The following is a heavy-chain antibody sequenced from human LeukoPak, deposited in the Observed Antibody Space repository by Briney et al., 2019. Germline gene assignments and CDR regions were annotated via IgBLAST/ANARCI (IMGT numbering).Heavy chain of an antibody. J-gene: IGHJ3*02. CDR2: INPNSGGT. CDR3: ARDHIVATIGAFDI. CDR1: GYTFTGYY. V-gene: IGHV1-2*02. Sequence: ASVKVSCKASGYTFTGYYMHWVRQAPGQGLEWMGWINPNSGGTNYAQKFQGRVTMTRDTSINTAYMELSRLRSDDTAVYYCARDHIVATIGAFDIWGQGTMVTVSS. D-gene: IGHD5-12*01.